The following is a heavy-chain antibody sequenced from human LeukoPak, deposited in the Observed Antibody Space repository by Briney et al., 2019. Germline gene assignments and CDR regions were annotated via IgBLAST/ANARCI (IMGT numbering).Heavy chain of an antibody. V-gene: IGHV6-1*01. Sequence: SQTLSLTFAISGDSVSINSAAWNWIRQSPSRGLEWLGSIYYRSKWYNDYAESVKSRITVNPDTSKNQFSLQLNSVTPEDTAVYFCARGNGYTYGSYYFDYWGQGTLVTVSS. D-gene: IGHD5-18*01. CDR3: ARGNGYTYGSYYFDY. CDR2: IYYRSKWYN. CDR1: GDSVSINSAA. J-gene: IGHJ4*02.